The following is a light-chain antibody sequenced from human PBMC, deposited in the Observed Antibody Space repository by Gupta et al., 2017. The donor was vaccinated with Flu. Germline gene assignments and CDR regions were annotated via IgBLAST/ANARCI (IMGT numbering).Light chain of an antibody. Sequence: EIVLTQSPATLSLSPGERATLSCRASQSVSSYLAWYQQKPGQAPRLLIYDASNRATGIPARFSFSGSGTDFTLTISSLEPEDFAVYYCQQHHNCPPLYTFGQGTKVEIK. V-gene: IGKV3-11*01. CDR1: QSVSSY. J-gene: IGKJ2*01. CDR3: QQHHNCPPLYT. CDR2: DAS.